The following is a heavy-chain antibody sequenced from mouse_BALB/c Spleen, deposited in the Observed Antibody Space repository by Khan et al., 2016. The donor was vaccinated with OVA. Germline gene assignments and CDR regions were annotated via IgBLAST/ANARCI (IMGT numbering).Heavy chain of an antibody. CDR2: IYPGSNNT. CDR3: ATEWAGWFAY. CDR1: GYTFTDYN. J-gene: IGHJ3*01. Sequence: QVQLKQSGAELARPGASVKLSCKASGYTFTDYNINWVKQTTGQGLEWIGAIYPGSNNTYYHEKFKGQVTLTGDKSSSTAYMQLSSLRSEDSAVYFCATEWAGWFAYWGQGTLVTVSA. V-gene: IGHV1-77*01.